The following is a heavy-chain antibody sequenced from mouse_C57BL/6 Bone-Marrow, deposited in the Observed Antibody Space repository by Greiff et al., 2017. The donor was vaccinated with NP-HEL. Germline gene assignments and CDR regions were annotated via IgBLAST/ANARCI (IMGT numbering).Heavy chain of an antibody. V-gene: IGHV5-12*01. Sequence: EVMLVESGGGLVQPGGSLKLSCAASGFTFSDYYMYWVRPTPEKRLEWVAYISNGGGSPYYPDTVKGRFTISRDNAKNTLYLQMRLMKYEETARYYCERPLCYGSSYWYFDVWGTGTTVTVSS. D-gene: IGHD1-1*01. J-gene: IGHJ1*03. CDR2: ISNGGGSP. CDR1: GFTFSDYY. CDR3: ERPLCYGSSYWYFDV.